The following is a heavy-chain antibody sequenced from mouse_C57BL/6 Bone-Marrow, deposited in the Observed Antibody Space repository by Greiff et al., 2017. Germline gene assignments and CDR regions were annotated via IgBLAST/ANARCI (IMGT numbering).Heavy chain of an antibody. J-gene: IGHJ4*01. Sequence: VQLQQSGTVLARPGASVKMSCKTSGYTFTSYWMHWVKQRPGQGLEWIGAIYPGNSDTSYNQKFKGKAKLTAVTSASTAYMELSSLTNEDSAVYYCTRSRATVVVPNWGFYAMDYWGQGTSVTVSS. CDR3: TRSRATVVVPNWGFYAMDY. CDR2: IYPGNSDT. D-gene: IGHD1-1*01. V-gene: IGHV1-5*01. CDR1: GYTFTSYW.